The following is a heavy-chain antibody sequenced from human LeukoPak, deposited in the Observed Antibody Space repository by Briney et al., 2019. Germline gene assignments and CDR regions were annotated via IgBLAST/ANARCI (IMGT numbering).Heavy chain of an antibody. CDR1: GFTFDDYA. Sequence: PGGSLRLSCAASGFTFDDYAMHWVRQAPGKGLEWVSGISWNSGSIGYADSVKGRFTISRDNAKNSLYLQMNSLRAEDTALYYCAKASDYYGSGSPPRYWGKGAMVTASS. CDR3: AKASDYYGSGSPPRY. CDR2: ISWNSGSI. V-gene: IGHV3-9*01. J-gene: IGHJ4*02. D-gene: IGHD3-10*01.